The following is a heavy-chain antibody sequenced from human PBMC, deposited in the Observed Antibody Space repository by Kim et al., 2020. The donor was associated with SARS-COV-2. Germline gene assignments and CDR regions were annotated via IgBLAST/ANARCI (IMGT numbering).Heavy chain of an antibody. J-gene: IGHJ6*03. Sequence: GGSLRLSCAASGFTFSGYWMSWVRQAPGKGLEWVANIKQDGSETYYVDSVKGRFTISRDNAKNSLYLQMNSLRAEDTAVYYCARDQSRITIFGVVINYYYMVVWGKGTTVTVSS. CDR3: ARDQSRITIFGVVINYYYMVV. V-gene: IGHV3-7*01. D-gene: IGHD3-3*01. CDR1: GFTFSGYW. CDR2: IKQDGSET.